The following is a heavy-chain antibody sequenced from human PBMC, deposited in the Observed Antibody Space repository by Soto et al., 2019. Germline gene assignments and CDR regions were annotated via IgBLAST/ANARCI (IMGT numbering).Heavy chain of an antibody. CDR2: IIPIFGTA. J-gene: IGHJ5*02. CDR1: GGTFSSYA. Sequence: QVQLVQSGAEVKKPGSSVKVSCKASGGTFSSYAISWVRQAPGQGLEWMGGIIPIFGTANYAQKFQGRVTITADESTSTAYMELSSLRSEDTAVYYCARPGGYYDSSGYYVSGWFYPWGQGTLVTVSS. V-gene: IGHV1-69*12. D-gene: IGHD3-22*01. CDR3: ARPGGYYDSSGYYVSGWFYP.